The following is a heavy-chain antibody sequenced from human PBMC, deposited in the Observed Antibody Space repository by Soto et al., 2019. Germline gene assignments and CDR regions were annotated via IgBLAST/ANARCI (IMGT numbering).Heavy chain of an antibody. D-gene: IGHD5-12*01. CDR3: AREDKPGGYTPPGTSGFDS. CDR1: GGTFSTYA. V-gene: IGHV1-69*12. Sequence: QVQLVQAGAEVKKPGSSVKVSCKASGGTFSTYAISWVRQAPGQGLEWMGGIIPIYGTANYAQKFQGRLTMTADESTSTVYMELSSMRSDATAVYYCAREDKPGGYTPPGTSGFDSWGQGTLVTVSS. J-gene: IGHJ4*02. CDR2: IIPIYGTA.